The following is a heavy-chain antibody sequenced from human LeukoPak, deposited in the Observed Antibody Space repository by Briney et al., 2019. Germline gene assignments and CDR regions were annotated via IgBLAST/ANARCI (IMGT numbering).Heavy chain of an antibody. CDR3: ARGSKAAAWGAFDL. CDR1: GGSFSGYY. V-gene: IGHV4-34*01. CDR2: INHSGST. D-gene: IGHD6-13*01. J-gene: IGHJ3*01. Sequence: PSETLSLTCAVYGGSFSGYYWSWIRQPPGKGLEWIGEINHSGSTNYNPSLKSRVTISVDTSKNQFSLKLSSVTAADTAVYYCARGSKAAAWGAFDLWGQGTMVTVST.